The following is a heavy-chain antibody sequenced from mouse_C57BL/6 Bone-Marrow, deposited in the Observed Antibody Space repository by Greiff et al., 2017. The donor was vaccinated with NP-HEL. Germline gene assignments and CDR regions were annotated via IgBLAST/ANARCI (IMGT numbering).Heavy chain of an antibody. CDR3: TRYGDLGTTVPWYFDV. CDR2: IYPGNSDT. CDR1: GYTFTSYW. Sequence: VQLQQSGTVLARPGASVKMSCKTSGYTFTSYWMHWVTQRPGQGLEWIGAIYPGNSDTSYNQKFKGKAKLTAVTAASTAYMELSSLTNEDSAVYYCTRYGDLGTTVPWYFDVWGTGTTVTVSS. V-gene: IGHV1-5*01. D-gene: IGHD1-1*01. J-gene: IGHJ1*03.